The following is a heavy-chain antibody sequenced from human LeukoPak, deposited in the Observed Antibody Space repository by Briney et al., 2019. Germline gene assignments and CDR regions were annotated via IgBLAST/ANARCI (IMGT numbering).Heavy chain of an antibody. CDR3: ARPTAVTLVDAFNI. CDR1: GFNFSSYW. CDR2: IKQDGTEK. V-gene: IGHV3-7*04. Sequence: GGSLRLSCAAAGFNFSSYWMTWVRQAPGKGLEWVANIKQDGTEKYCVDSVKGRSTISRDNAKNSLYLQMNSLRDVDTAVYFCARPTAVTLVDAFNIWGLGTMVTVSS. J-gene: IGHJ3*02. D-gene: IGHD4-17*01.